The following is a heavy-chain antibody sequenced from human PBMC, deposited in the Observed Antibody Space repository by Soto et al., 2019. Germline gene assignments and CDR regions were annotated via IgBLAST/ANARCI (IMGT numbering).Heavy chain of an antibody. D-gene: IGHD6-6*01. CDR1: GYTFTGYY. Sequence: ASVKVSCKASGYTFTGYYMHWVRQAPGQGLEWMGWINPNSGGTNYAQKFQGWVTMTRDTSISTAYMELSRLRSDDTAVYYCARQSSSSGYYGMDVWGQGTTVTVSS. J-gene: IGHJ6*02. V-gene: IGHV1-2*04. CDR3: ARQSSSSGYYGMDV. CDR2: INPNSGGT.